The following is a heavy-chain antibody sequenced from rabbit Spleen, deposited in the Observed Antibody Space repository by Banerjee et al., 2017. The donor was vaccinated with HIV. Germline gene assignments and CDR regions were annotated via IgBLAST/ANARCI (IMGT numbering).Heavy chain of an antibody. CDR2: IYTSSGNI. D-gene: IGHD1-1*01. Sequence: QSLEESGGDLVKPGASLTLTCTASGFSFSGLYYMCWVRQAPGKGPEWIGCIYTSSGNIYYASWAKGRFTISKTSSTTVTLQMTSLTAADRAAYFCARDLVGVIGWNFYLWGPGTLVTVS. CDR3: ARDLVGVIGWNFYL. V-gene: IGHV1S40*01. J-gene: IGHJ4*01. CDR1: GFSFSGLYY.